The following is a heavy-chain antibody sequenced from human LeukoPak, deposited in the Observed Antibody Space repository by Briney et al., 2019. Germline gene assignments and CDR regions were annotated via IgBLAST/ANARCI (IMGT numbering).Heavy chain of an antibody. V-gene: IGHV3-66*01. J-gene: IGHJ4*02. CDR3: ARAAPGRYYDSSGYPTHSFDY. CDR2: IYSGGST. D-gene: IGHD3-22*01. Sequence: GGSLRLSCAASGFTVSSNYMSWVRQAPGKGLEWVSVIYSGGSTYYADSVKGRFTISGDNSKNTLYLQMNSLRAEDTAVYYCARAAPGRYYDSSGYPTHSFDYWGQGTLVTVSS. CDR1: GFTVSSNY.